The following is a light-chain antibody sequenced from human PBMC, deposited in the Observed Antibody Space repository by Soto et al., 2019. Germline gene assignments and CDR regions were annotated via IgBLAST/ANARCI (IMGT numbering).Light chain of an antibody. V-gene: IGKV1-5*01. CDR3: QQYNSYSSWT. J-gene: IGKJ1*01. CDR2: DAS. CDR1: QSLNSL. Sequence: DIQMTQSPSTLSASVGDRFTITCRASQSLNSLLAWYQQKPGRAPKLLIYDASTLESGVPSRFSGSGSGTEFTLTISSPQTDDFATYYCQQYNSYSSWTFGQGTKVDIK.